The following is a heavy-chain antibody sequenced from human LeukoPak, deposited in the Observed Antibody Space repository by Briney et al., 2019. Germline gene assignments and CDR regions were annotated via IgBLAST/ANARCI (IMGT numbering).Heavy chain of an antibody. CDR2: IIPIFGTA. CDR1: GGTFISYA. CDR3: ARDSTAALPNYYYYGMDV. V-gene: IGHV1-69*13. J-gene: IGHJ6*02. D-gene: IGHD2-15*01. Sequence: SVKVSCKASGGTFISYAISWVRQAPGQGLEWMGGIIPIFGTANYAQKFQGRVTITADESTSTAYMELSSLRSEDTAVYYCARDSTAALPNYYYYGMDVWGQGTTVTVSS.